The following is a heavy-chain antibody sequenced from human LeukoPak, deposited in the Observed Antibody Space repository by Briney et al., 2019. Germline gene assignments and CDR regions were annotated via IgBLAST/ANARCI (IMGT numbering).Heavy chain of an antibody. CDR3: ARELKVGNTGYYFDY. V-gene: IGHV4-59*01. J-gene: IGHJ4*02. D-gene: IGHD2/OR15-2a*01. Sequence: SETLSLTCTVSGDSISNYYWCWIPQPPGKGLECIGYIYYSGSAYYNPSLKSRTTISVDTSSNQFSLKLASVTAEDTAVYYCARELKVGNTGYYFDYWGQGALVTVSS. CDR2: IYYSGSA. CDR1: GDSISNYY.